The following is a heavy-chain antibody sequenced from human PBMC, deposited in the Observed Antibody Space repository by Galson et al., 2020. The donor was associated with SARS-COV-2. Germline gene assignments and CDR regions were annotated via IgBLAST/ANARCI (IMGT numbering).Heavy chain of an antibody. D-gene: IGHD4-4*01. CDR2: INHSGST. V-gene: IGHV4-34*01. CDR3: ARATQDVTTVDHGGARLCYDVRDV. Sequence: SETLPLTRALYSGSFSGYYWSPISQPPSNGLEWIGEINHSGSTNYNPSLKSSVTISVDTSKNQFSLKLSSVTDADTAVCYCARATQDVTTVDHGGARLCYDVRDVLGRGTTVSVS. CDR1: SGSFSGYY. J-gene: IGHJ6*02.